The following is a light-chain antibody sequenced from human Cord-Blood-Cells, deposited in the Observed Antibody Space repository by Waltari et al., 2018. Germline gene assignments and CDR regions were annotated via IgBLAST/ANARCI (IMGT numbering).Light chain of an antibody. CDR1: QSISSY. V-gene: IGKV1-39*01. CDR3: QQSYSTPGT. Sequence: DIQMTQSPSSLSASVGDRVTLTCRASQSISSYLNWYQQKPGKAPKLLIYAASSLQSGVPSRFRGSGSGTDCTLTISSLQPEDFATYYCQQSYSTPGTFGQGTKVEIK. J-gene: IGKJ1*01. CDR2: AAS.